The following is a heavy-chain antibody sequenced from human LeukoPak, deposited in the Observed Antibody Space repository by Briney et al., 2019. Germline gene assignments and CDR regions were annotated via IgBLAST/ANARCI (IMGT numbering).Heavy chain of an antibody. CDR1: GYTLTELS. CDR2: FDPEDGET. V-gene: IGHV1-24*01. Sequence: ASVKVSCKVSGYTLTELSMHWVRQAPGKGLEWVGGFDPEDGETIYAQKFQGRVTMTEETSTDTAYMELRSLRSEDTAVYYCATGVCSTSCYAGGEWFDPWGQGTLVTVSS. J-gene: IGHJ5*02. D-gene: IGHD2-2*01. CDR3: ATGVCSTSCYAGGEWFDP.